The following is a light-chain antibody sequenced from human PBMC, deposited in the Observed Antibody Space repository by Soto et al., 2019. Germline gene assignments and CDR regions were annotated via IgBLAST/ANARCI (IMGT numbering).Light chain of an antibody. Sequence: QAVVTQAPSVSGTPGQRVTISCSGSSSNIGSNTVNWYQRLPGTAPKLLIYTNNQRPSGVPDRFSGSKSGTSASLAVSGLQSDDEADYYCATWDDSLNGYVFGTGTKVTVL. J-gene: IGLJ1*01. CDR2: TNN. V-gene: IGLV1-44*01. CDR3: ATWDDSLNGYV. CDR1: SSNIGSNT.